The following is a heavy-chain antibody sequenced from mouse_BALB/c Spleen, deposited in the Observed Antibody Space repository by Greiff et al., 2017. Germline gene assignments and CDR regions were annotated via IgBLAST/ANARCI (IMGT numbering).Heavy chain of an antibody. CDR1: GYSITSGYY. Sequence: VQLQQSGPGLVKPSQSLSLTCSVTGYSITSGYYWNWIRQFPGNKLEWMGYISYDGSNNYNPSLKNRISITRDTSKNQFFLKLNSVTTEDTATYYCASAAMITIAYWGQGTLVTVSA. CDR2: ISYDGSN. D-gene: IGHD2-4*01. CDR3: ASAAMITIAY. J-gene: IGHJ3*01. V-gene: IGHV3-6*02.